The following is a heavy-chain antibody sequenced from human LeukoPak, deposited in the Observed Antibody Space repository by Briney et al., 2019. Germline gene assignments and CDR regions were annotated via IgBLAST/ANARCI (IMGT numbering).Heavy chain of an antibody. CDR2: IYPGDSDT. Sequence: GESLQISCKGSGYSFTTYWIGWVRQMPGKGLEWMGIIYPGDSDTRYSPSFQGQVSISTDKSISTAYLQWSSLKASDTAIYYCASMYSSTSRSFDYWGQGTLVTVSS. J-gene: IGHJ4*02. V-gene: IGHV5-51*01. CDR3: ASMYSSTSRSFDY. D-gene: IGHD2-2*01. CDR1: GYSFTTYW.